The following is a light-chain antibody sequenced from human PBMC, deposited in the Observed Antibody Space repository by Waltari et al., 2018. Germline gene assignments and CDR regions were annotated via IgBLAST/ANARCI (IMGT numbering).Light chain of an antibody. V-gene: IGKV3D-20*02. Sequence: EIVLTQSPATLSLSPGERATLSCRASQSVSSSLAWYQQKPGQAPRLLIYGASSRATGIPDRVSGSGSGTDFTLTISSLEPEDVGVYYCLQRRNWPRTFGQGTKVEIK. CDR2: GAS. CDR1: QSVSSS. CDR3: LQRRNWPRT. J-gene: IGKJ1*01.